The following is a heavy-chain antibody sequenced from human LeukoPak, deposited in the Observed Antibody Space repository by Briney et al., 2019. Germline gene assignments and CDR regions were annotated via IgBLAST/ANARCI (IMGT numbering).Heavy chain of an antibody. CDR2: MNPNSGNT. CDR1: GYTFTSYD. J-gene: IGHJ1*01. CDR3: VRAGIAGAGQAEYFQH. Sequence: ASVKVPCKASGYTFTSYDINWVRQATGQGLEWMGWMNPNSGNTGYAQKFQGRVTMTRNTSISTAYMELSSLRSEDTAVYYCVRAGIAGAGQAEYFQHWGQGTLVTVSS. V-gene: IGHV1-8*01. D-gene: IGHD6-19*01.